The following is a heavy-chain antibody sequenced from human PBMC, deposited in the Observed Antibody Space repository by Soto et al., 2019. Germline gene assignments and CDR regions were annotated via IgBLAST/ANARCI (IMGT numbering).Heavy chain of an antibody. CDR2: ISYDGSNK. J-gene: IGHJ4*02. D-gene: IGHD6-19*01. CDR3: ARDKSPYSSGWHNRHFDY. CDR1: GFTFSTYA. V-gene: IGHV3-30-3*01. Sequence: QVQLVESGGGVVQPGRSLRLSCAASGFTFSTYATHWVRQAPGKGLEWVAVISYDGSNKYYADSVKGRFTISRDNSKNTLYLQMNSRRAEDTAVYYCARDKSPYSSGWHNRHFDYWGQGTLVTVSS.